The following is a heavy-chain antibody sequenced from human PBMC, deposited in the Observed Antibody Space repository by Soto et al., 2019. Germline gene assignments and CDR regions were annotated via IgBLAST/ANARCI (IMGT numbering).Heavy chain of an antibody. CDR2: ISSSSSYI. CDR1: GFTFSSYS. CDR3: ARDRVDAFDI. J-gene: IGHJ3*02. V-gene: IGHV3-21*01. Sequence: EVQLVESGGGLVKPGGSLRLSGAASGFTFSSYSMNWVRQAPGKGLEWVSSISSSSSYIYYADSVKGRFTISRDNAKNSLYLQMNSLRAEDTAVYYCARDRVDAFDIWGQGTMVTVSS.